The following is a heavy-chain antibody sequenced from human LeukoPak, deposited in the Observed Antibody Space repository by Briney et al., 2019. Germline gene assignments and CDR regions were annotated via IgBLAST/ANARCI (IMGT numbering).Heavy chain of an antibody. CDR1: GFTFSSYS. CDR2: ISSSSSYI. CDR3: ARVVRLSSSWYSLDY. Sequence: GSLRLSCAASGFTFSSYSMNWVRQAPGKGLEWVSSISSSSSYIYYADSVKGRFTISRDNAKNSLYLQMNSLRAEDTAVYYCARVVRLSSSWYSLDYWGQGTLVTVSS. V-gene: IGHV3-21*01. J-gene: IGHJ4*02. D-gene: IGHD6-13*01.